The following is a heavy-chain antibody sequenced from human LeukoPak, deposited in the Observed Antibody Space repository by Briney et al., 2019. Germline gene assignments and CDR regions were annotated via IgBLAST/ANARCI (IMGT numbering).Heavy chain of an antibody. D-gene: IGHD3/OR15-3a*01. Sequence: GESLQISCQGSGYSFTSYWIGWVRQMPGKGLEWMGIIYPGDSDTKYSPSFQGQVTISADKSISTAYLQWSSLKASDTAMYYCARHQSSGLSEAFDIWGQGTMVTVSS. CDR1: GYSFTSYW. V-gene: IGHV5-51*01. J-gene: IGHJ3*02. CDR3: ARHQSSGLSEAFDI. CDR2: IYPGDSDT.